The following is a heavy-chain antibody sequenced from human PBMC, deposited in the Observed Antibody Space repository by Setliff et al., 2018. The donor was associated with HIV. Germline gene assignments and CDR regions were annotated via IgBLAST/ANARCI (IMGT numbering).Heavy chain of an antibody. J-gene: IGHJ4*02. Sequence: PSETLSLTCGVSGYSIRSGYYWGWIRQPPGKGLEWIGSIYESGSPYYNSSLKSRVTISVDTSKNQFSLNLSSVTAADTAVYYCARKPGFCSGGGCRGYFDYWGQGTLVTVSS. CDR1: GYSIRSGYY. D-gene: IGHD2-15*01. V-gene: IGHV4-38-2*01. CDR3: ARKPGFCSGGGCRGYFDY. CDR2: IYESGSP.